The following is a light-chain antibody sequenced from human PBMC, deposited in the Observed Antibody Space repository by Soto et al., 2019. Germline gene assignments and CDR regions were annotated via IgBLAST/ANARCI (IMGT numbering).Light chain of an antibody. CDR3: PSYTTNSSYV. V-gene: IGLV2-14*01. CDR2: EVS. J-gene: IGLJ1*01. Sequence: QSALTQPASVSGSPGQSITISCTGTSSDVGAYNRVSWYQQHSGKAPKLMIYEVSNRPSGVSNPFSDSKSGNTASLTISGLHDEDEADYYSPSYTTNSSYVFGNGTKVTVL. CDR1: SSDVGAYNR.